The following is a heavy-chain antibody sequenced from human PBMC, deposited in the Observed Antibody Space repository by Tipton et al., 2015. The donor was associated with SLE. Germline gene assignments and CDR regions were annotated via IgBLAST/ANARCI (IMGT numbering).Heavy chain of an antibody. V-gene: IGHV4-59*07. J-gene: IGHJ5*02. CDR1: GGSISSYY. D-gene: IGHD2-2*01. CDR2: IYYSGST. Sequence: TLSLPCTVSGGSISSYYWSWIRQPPGKGLEWIGYIYYSGSTNYNPSLKSRITISVDTSKNQFSLKLSSVTAADTAVYYCARGYCSGTSCYGVWFDPWGQGTLVTVSS. CDR3: ARGYCSGTSCYGVWFDP.